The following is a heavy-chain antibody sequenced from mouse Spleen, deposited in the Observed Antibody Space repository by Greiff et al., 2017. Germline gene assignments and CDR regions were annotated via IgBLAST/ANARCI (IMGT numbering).Heavy chain of an antibody. J-gene: IGHJ2*01. V-gene: IGHV1-64*01. CDR1: GYTFTRYW. CDR2: IHLNSGST. CDR3: ARTGDFDY. Sequence: QVQLQQPGAELVKPGASVKLSCKASGYTFTRYWMHWVKQRPGQGLEWIGMIHLNSGSTKDNEKFKSKATLTVDKSSSTAYMQLSSLTSEDSAVYYCARTGDFDYWGQGTTLTVSS. D-gene: IGHD1-1*02.